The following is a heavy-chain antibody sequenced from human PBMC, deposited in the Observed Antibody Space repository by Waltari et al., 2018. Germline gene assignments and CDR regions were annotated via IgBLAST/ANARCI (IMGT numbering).Heavy chain of an antibody. J-gene: IGHJ4*02. Sequence: QLQLQESGPGLVKPSETLSLTCSVSGGSISSSSFFWGWIRQPPGKGLECSVCLYYTGNTYYNQSLKSRVTISADTSKNQFSLKLSSVTAADTAVYYCARHMPYYDSIYYFDYWGQGTLVTVSS. CDR3: ARHMPYYDSIYYFDY. V-gene: IGHV4-39*01. CDR2: LYYTGNT. CDR1: GGSISSSSFF. D-gene: IGHD3-3*01.